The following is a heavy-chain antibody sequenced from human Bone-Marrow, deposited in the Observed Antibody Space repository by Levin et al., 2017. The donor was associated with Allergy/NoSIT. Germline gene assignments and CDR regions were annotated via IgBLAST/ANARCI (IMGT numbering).Heavy chain of an antibody. CDR3: ARADLDRERYYFDY. CDR2: IKQDGSEK. J-gene: IGHJ4*02. D-gene: IGHD1-14*01. Sequence: GESLKISCAASGFTFSSYWMSWVRQAPGKGLEWVANIKQDGSEKYYVDSVKGRFTISRDNAKNSLYLQMNSLRAEDTAVYYCARADLDRERYYFDYWGQGTLVTVSS. CDR1: GFTFSSYW. V-gene: IGHV3-7*01.